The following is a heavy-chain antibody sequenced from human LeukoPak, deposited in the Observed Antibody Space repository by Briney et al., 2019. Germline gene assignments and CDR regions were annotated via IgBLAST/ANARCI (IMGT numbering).Heavy chain of an antibody. Sequence: ASVRVSCKASGYTFTAYTIHWVRQAPGRGFEWMGWISPGNGGADYAQKFQGRVTMTRDTSSSSVYMDLSGLRSDDTAFYYCARRTAGMAMDYWGQGTLVTVSS. J-gene: IGHJ4*02. D-gene: IGHD5-24*01. CDR2: ISPGNGGA. V-gene: IGHV1-2*02. CDR3: ARRTAGMAMDY. CDR1: GYTFTAYT.